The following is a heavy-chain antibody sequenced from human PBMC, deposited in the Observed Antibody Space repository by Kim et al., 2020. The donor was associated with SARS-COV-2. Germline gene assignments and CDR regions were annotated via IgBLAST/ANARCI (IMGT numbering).Heavy chain of an antibody. CDR1: GGSISRYY. J-gene: IGHJ4*02. V-gene: IGHV4-59*01. CDR2: IYYGGST. CDR3: ATSYSNSNFNY. Sequence: SETLSLTCTVSGGSISRYYCNWIRQPPGKELEWLGNIYYGGSTNHNPSLKSRVTISVDTSKHQFSLRLSSVTAADTAVYYCATSYSNSNFNYWGQGTLVT. D-gene: IGHD6-6*01.